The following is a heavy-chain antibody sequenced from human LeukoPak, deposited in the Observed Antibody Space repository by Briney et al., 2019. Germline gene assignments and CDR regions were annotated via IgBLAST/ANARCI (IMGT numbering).Heavy chain of an antibody. CDR3: ARGIVVVPAAIPY. CDR2: IKQDGSEK. CDR1: GFTFSSYW. D-gene: IGHD2-2*01. Sequence: GGSLRLSCAASGFTFSSYWMSWVRQAPGKGLEWLANIKQDGSEKYYVDSVKGRFTISRDNAKNSLYLQMNSLRAEDTAVYYCARGIVVVPAAIPYWGQGTLVTVSS. V-gene: IGHV3-7*03. J-gene: IGHJ4*02.